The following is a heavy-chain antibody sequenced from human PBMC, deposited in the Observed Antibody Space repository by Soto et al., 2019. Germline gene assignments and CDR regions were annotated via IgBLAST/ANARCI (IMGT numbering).Heavy chain of an antibody. D-gene: IGHD3-10*01. V-gene: IGHV3-33*01. Sequence: QVQLVESGGGVVQPGTSLRLSCVASGFTFSGYGMNWVRQAPGKGLEWVGVIWYDGGNQYYADSVKGRFTISRENSKNTLYLQMNSLRAEDTAVYYCARVLDYYGSGTFGEVPCDYWGQGTQVTVSS. J-gene: IGHJ4*02. CDR2: IWYDGGNQ. CDR3: ARVLDYYGSGTFGEVPCDY. CDR1: GFTFSGYG.